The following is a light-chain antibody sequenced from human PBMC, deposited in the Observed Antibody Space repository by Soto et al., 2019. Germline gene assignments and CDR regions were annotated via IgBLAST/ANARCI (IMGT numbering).Light chain of an antibody. CDR1: SSNIGAGYD. J-gene: IGLJ2*01. V-gene: IGLV1-40*01. CDR3: QSYYSSLRSVV. CDR2: GNS. Sequence: QSVLTQPPSVSGAPGQRVTISCTGSSSNIGAGYDVHWYQQLPGTAPKLLIYGNSNRPSGVPDRFSGSKSGTSASLAITGLQAEDEADYYCQSYYSSLRSVVFGGCTKLTVL.